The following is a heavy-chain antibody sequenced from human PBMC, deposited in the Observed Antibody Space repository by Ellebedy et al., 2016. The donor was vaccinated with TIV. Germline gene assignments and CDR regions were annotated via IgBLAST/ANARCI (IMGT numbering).Heavy chain of an antibody. CDR2: IYYSGSA. J-gene: IGHJ4*02. Sequence: MPSETLSLTCSVSGGSIIRSSAYWGWLRQSPGNGLEWIASIYYSGSAYYKSYLKSRLTISVDTSKNQFSLNLTSVTAADTAVYYCASEPPYFYGSSIYLKDFWGQGTLVTVSP. V-gene: IGHV4-39*01. CDR3: ASEPPYFYGSSIYLKDF. CDR1: GGSIIRSSAY. D-gene: IGHD3-10*01.